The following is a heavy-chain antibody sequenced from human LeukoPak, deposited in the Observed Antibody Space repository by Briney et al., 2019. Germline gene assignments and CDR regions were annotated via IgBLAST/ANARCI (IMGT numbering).Heavy chain of an antibody. D-gene: IGHD6-13*01. CDR2: IYTSGST. Sequence: SETLSLTCTVSGDSISSYYWSWIRQPAGKGLEWIGRIYTSGSTNYNPSLKSRVTMSVDTSKNQFSLKLSSVTAADTAVYYCARVDPLPGIAAAGEEWFDPWGQGTLVTVSS. V-gene: IGHV4-4*07. CDR3: ARVDPLPGIAAAGEEWFDP. CDR1: GDSISSYY. J-gene: IGHJ5*02.